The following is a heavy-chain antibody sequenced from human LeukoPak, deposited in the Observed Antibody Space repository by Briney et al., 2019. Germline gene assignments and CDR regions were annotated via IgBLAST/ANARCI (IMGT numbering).Heavy chain of an antibody. D-gene: IGHD3-9*01. CDR3: ASDTYYDILTGYYGMDV. CDR2: INHSGST. CDR1: GGSFSGYY. Sequence: SETLSLTCAVYGGSFSGYYWSWIRQPPGKGLEWIGEINHSGSTNYNPSLKSRVTISVDTSKNQFSLRLSSVTAADTAVYYCASDTYYDILTGYYGMDVWGQGTTVTVSS. V-gene: IGHV4-34*01. J-gene: IGHJ6*02.